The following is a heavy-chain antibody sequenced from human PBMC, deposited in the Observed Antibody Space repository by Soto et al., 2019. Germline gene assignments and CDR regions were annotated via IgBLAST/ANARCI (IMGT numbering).Heavy chain of an antibody. CDR3: AKDKPYSGSYYRYFDY. CDR1: GFTFSSYA. D-gene: IGHD1-26*01. CDR2: ISGSGGST. V-gene: IGHV3-23*01. J-gene: IGHJ4*02. Sequence: PGGSLRLSCAASGFTFSSYAMSWVRQAPGKGLEWVSAISGSGGSTYYADSVKGRFTISRDNSKNTLYLQMNSLRAEDTAVYYCAKDKPYSGSYYRYFDYWGQGTLVTVSS.